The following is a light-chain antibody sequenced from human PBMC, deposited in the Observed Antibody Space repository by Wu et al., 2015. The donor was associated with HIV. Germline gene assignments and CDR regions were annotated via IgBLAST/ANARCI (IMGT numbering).Light chain of an antibody. CDR2: DAS. Sequence: EIVLTQSPATLSLSPGERATLSCRASQSVSSFLAWYQQKPGQAPRLLIYDASNRATGVPARFSGSGSGTDFTLTISSLEPEDFAVYCCQQRKSWPRTFGQGTKVEIK. V-gene: IGKV3-11*01. CDR3: QQRKSWPRT. J-gene: IGKJ1*01. CDR1: QSVSSF.